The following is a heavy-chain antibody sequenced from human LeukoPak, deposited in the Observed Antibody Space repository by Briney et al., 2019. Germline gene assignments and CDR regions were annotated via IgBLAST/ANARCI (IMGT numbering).Heavy chain of an antibody. J-gene: IGHJ4*02. CDR1: GFTFSTYA. CDR3: ARRVGSYHFDS. V-gene: IGHV3-23*01. CDR2: ISGSGDST. D-gene: IGHD1-26*01. Sequence: GGSLRLSCAASGFTFSTYAMSWVRQAPGKGLEWLSYISGSGDSTYYTDSVKGRFTISRDNSKNTLYLQMSGLRAEDTALYFCARRVGSYHFDSWGQGTLVTVSS.